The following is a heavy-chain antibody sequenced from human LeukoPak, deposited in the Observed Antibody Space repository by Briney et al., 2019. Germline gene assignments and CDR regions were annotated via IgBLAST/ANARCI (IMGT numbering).Heavy chain of an antibody. V-gene: IGHV3-30*02. CDR2: IRYDGSNK. J-gene: IGHJ4*02. Sequence: PGGSLRLSCAASGFTFSSYGMHWVRQAPGKGLEWVAFIRYDGSNKYYADSVKGRFTISRDNSKNTLYLQMNSLRAEDTAVYYCAKDMLRFLEWSPDYWGQGTLVTVSS. D-gene: IGHD3-3*01. CDR1: GFTFSSYG. CDR3: AKDMLRFLEWSPDY.